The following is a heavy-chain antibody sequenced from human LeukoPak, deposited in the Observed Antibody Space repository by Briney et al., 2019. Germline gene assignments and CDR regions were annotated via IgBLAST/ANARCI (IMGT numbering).Heavy chain of an antibody. V-gene: IGHV3-7*01. Sequence: GGSLRLSCEASGFTFSKYWMHWVRQAPGKGLEWVANIKQDGSEKYYVDSVKGRFTISRDNAKNSLYLQMNSLRAEDTAMYYCARDSAGNDYWGQGTLVTVSS. D-gene: IGHD6-13*01. CDR2: IKQDGSEK. J-gene: IGHJ4*02. CDR1: GFTFSKYW. CDR3: ARDSAGNDY.